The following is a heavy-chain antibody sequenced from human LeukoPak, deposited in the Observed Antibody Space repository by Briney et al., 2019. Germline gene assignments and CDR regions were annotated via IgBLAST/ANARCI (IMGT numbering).Heavy chain of an antibody. V-gene: IGHV3-15*01. CDR2: IKSKTDGGTT. Sequence: GSLRLSCAASGFTFSNAWMSWVRQAPGKGLEWVGRIKSKTDGGTTDYAAPVKGRFTISRDDSKNTLYLQMNSLKTEDTAVYYCTTGYCSGTSCYDRYLDYWGQGTLVTVSS. CDR3: TTGYCSGTSCYDRYLDY. D-gene: IGHD2-2*01. CDR1: GFTFSNAW. J-gene: IGHJ4*02.